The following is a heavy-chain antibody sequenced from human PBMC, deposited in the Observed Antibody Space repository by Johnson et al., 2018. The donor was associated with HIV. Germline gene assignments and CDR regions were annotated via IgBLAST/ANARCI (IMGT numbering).Heavy chain of an antibody. Sequence: QVQLVESGGGVVQPGRSLRLSCEASEFTFSNYPMHWVRQAPGKGLEWVAVISYNGNNKYYADSLKGRFTISRDNSKNTLYLQMNSLRAEDTALYYCARVWSGSYYSNAFDIWGQGTMVTVSS. CDR2: ISYNGNNK. J-gene: IGHJ3*02. V-gene: IGHV3-30*04. CDR1: EFTFSNYP. CDR3: ARVWSGSYYSNAFDI. D-gene: IGHD1-26*01.